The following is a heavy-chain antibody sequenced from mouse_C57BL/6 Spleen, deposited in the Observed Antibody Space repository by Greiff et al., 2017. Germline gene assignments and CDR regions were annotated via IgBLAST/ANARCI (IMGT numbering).Heavy chain of an antibody. J-gene: IGHJ4*01. CDR1: GFSFTTYA. V-gene: IGHV10-1*01. CDR3: VRQDYGSSYYAMDY. CDR2: IRSKSNNYAT. D-gene: IGHD1-1*01. Sequence: EVMLVESGGGLVQPKGSLKLSCAASGFSFTTYAMNWVRQAPGKGLEWVARIRSKSNNYATYYADSVKNRFTISRDDSESMLYLQMNNLKTEDTAMYYCVRQDYGSSYYAMDYWGQGTSVTVSS.